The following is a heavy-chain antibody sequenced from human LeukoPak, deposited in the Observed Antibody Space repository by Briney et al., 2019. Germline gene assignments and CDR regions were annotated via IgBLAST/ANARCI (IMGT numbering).Heavy chain of an antibody. Sequence: ASVKVSCKASGYTFTGYYIHWVRQAPGQGLEWMGLINPNSGGTNSAQQFQGRVTLTRDTSISTAYMELSRLRSDDTAVYYCARDLGYYDRLDQFDCWGQGTLVTVFS. D-gene: IGHD3-22*01. CDR1: GYTFTGYY. J-gene: IGHJ4*02. V-gene: IGHV1-2*02. CDR3: ARDLGYYDRLDQFDC. CDR2: INPNSGGT.